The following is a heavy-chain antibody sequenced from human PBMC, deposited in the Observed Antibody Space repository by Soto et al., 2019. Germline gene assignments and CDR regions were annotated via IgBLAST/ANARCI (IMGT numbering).Heavy chain of an antibody. CDR1: GYTFTSYD. D-gene: IGHD6-13*01. J-gene: IGHJ5*02. V-gene: IGHV1-8*01. CDR3: ARRRGSSRLNWFDP. CDR2: MNHNSGNT. Sequence: QVKLVQSGAEVKKPGASVKVSCKASGYTFTSYDINWVRQATGQGLEWMGWMNHNSGNTGYAQKFQGRVTMTRNTSICKAYMELSSLRFEGTAVYYCARRRGSSRLNWFDPWGQETLVTVSS.